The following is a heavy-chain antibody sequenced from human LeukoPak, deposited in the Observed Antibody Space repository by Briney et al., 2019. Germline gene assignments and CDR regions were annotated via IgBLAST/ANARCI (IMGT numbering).Heavy chain of an antibody. D-gene: IGHD3-9*01. V-gene: IGHV1-46*01. CDR3: ARDRYFDWLSLGDLAY. Sequence: ASVKVSCKASGYTFTSYYMHWVRQAPGQGLEWMGIINPSGGSTSYAQKFQGRVTMTRDMSTSTVYMELSSLRSEDTAVYYCARDRYFDWLSLGDLAYWGQGTLVTVSS. CDR2: INPSGGST. CDR1: GYTFTSYY. J-gene: IGHJ4*02.